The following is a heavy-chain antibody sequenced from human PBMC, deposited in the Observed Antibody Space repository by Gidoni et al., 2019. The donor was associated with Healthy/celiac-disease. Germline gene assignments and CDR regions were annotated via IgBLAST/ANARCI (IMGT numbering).Heavy chain of an antibody. CDR1: DGSISSGDYY. CDR3: ARASYDFWSGQPNWFDP. V-gene: IGHV4-30-4*01. Sequence: QVQLQESCPGLVKPSQTLSLTCTVSDGSISSGDYYWSWIRQPPGKGLEWSGYIYYSGSTYSNTSLKSLVTISLDTSKNQFSLKLSSVTAADTAVNYCARASYDFWSGQPNWFDPWGQGTLVTVSS. CDR2: IYYSGST. J-gene: IGHJ5*02. D-gene: IGHD3-3*01.